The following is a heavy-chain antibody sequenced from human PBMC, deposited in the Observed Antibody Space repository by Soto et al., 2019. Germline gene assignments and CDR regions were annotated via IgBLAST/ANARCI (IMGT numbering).Heavy chain of an antibody. J-gene: IGHJ6*02. V-gene: IGHV1-2*02. CDR3: ARPDRDSSGYYPPDYYGMDV. D-gene: IGHD3-22*01. CDR2: INPNSGGT. Sequence: ASVKVSCKASGYTFTGYYMHWVLQAPGQGLEWMGWINPNSGGTNYAQKFQGRVTMTRDTSISTAYMELSRLRSDDTAVYYCARPDRDSSGYYPPDYYGMDVWGQGTTVTVSS. CDR1: GYTFTGYY.